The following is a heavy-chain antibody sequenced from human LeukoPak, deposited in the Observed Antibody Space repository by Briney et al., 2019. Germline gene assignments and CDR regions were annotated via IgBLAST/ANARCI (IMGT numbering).Heavy chain of an antibody. CDR2: INPNSGGT. Sequence: GASVKVSCKASGHTFTGYCMHWVRQAPGQGLEWMGWINPNSGGTNYAQKFQGRVTMTRDTSISTAYMELSRLRSDDTAAYYCARAGLWFGESSFSYWGQGTLVTVSS. CDR3: ARAGLWFGESSFSY. V-gene: IGHV1-2*02. D-gene: IGHD3-10*01. CDR1: GHTFTGYC. J-gene: IGHJ4*02.